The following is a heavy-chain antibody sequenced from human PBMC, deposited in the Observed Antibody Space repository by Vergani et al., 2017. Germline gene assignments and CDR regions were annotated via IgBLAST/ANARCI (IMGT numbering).Heavy chain of an antibody. CDR2: IYYSGST. CDR1: GGSISSYY. D-gene: IGHD6-19*01. Sequence: QVQLQESGPGLVKPSETLSLTCTVSGGSISSYYWSWIRQPPGKGLEWIGYIYYSGSTNYNPSLKSRVTISVDTSKNQFSLKLSSVTAADTAVYYCARRTKVAGMYYYYMDVWGKGSTVTVSS. V-gene: IGHV4-59*01. CDR3: ARRTKVAGMYYYYMDV. J-gene: IGHJ6*03.